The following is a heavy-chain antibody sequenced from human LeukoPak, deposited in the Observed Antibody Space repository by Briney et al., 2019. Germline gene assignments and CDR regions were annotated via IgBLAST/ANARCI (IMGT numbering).Heavy chain of an antibody. CDR1: GFTFSIYE. J-gene: IGHJ4*02. D-gene: IGHD1-26*01. CDR2: ISSIGTTI. Sequence: GGSLRLSCAASGFTFSIYEMNWVRQAPGKGLEWVSYISSIGTTIYYADSVKGRFTISRDNAKNSLYLQMNNLRAEDTAVFYCARGSGSSGGLDYWGQGTLVTVSS. V-gene: IGHV3-48*03. CDR3: ARGSGSSGGLDY.